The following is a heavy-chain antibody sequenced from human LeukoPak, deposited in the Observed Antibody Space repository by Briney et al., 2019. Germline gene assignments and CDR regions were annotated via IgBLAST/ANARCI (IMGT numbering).Heavy chain of an antibody. D-gene: IGHD6-13*01. CDR2: ISAYNSNT. V-gene: IGHV1-18*01. J-gene: IGHJ3*02. CDR3: ARDGYSSSWYYDAFDI. Sequence: ASVKVSCKASGYTFTSYGINWVRQAPGQGLEWMGWISAYNSNTHYAQKLQGRVTMTTDTSTSTAYMELRSLRSDDTAVYYCARDGYSSSWYYDAFDIWGQGTMVTVSS. CDR1: GYTFTSYG.